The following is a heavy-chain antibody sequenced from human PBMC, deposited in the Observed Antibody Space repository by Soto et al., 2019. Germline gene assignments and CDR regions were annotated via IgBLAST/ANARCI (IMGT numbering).Heavy chain of an antibody. CDR1: GYTFSSYG. CDR3: ARGGPGAPFDY. V-gene: IGHV1-18*01. Sequence: QVQLVQSGAEVKKPGASVKVSCKASGYTFSSYGISWVRQAPGQGLEWMGWINPNNGNTNYAQKVQGRVAMTTDTSTSTAYMELRSLRSDDTAMYYCARGGPGAPFDYWGQGIPVTVSS. J-gene: IGHJ4*02. CDR2: INPNNGNT. D-gene: IGHD1-26*01.